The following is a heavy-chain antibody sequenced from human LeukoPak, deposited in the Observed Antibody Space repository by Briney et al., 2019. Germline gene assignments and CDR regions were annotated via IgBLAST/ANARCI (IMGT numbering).Heavy chain of an antibody. CDR1: GGSINGYF. CDR3: ARGIEWELEGPPDY. V-gene: IGHV4-59*08. D-gene: IGHD1-26*01. J-gene: IGHJ4*02. Sequence: PSETLSLTCTVSGGSINGYFWSWFRQPPGKGLEWIGHIFSSGTTNYNPSLKSRVTISVDTFKNQLSLKLSSVTAADTAVYYCARGIEWELEGPPDYWGQGTLVTVSS. CDR2: IFSSGTT.